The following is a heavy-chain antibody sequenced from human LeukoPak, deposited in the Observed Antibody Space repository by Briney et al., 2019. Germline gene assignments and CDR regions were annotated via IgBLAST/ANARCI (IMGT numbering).Heavy chain of an antibody. CDR2: IYPGDSDT. J-gene: IGHJ5*02. V-gene: IGHV5-51*01. D-gene: IGHD3-22*01. Sequence: GESLKISCQGSGYSFTSYWIGWVRQMPGKGLEWMGIIYPGDSDTRYSPSFQGQVTISADKSISTAYLQWSSLRASDTAMYYCARHEKYYYDSSGYSWNWFDPWGQGTLVTVSS. CDR1: GYSFTSYW. CDR3: ARHEKYYYDSSGYSWNWFDP.